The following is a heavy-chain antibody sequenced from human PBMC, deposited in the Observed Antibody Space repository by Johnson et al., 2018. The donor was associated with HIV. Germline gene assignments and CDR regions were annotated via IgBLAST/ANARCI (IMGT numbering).Heavy chain of an antibody. D-gene: IGHD6-13*01. Sequence: QVQLVESGGGLVKPGGSLRLSCAASGLIFSDNYMSWIRQAPGKGLEWVSGINWNGGSTYYADSVKGRFTISRDNSKNTLYLQMNSLRAEDTALYYCARERSSSRKAFDIWGQGTMVTVSS. V-gene: IGHV3-11*01. CDR2: INWNGGST. CDR3: ARERSSSRKAFDI. CDR1: GLIFSDNY. J-gene: IGHJ3*02.